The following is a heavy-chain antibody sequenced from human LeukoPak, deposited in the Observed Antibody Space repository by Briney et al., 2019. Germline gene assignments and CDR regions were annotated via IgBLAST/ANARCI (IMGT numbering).Heavy chain of an antibody. CDR3: ARGLVVTMIVVVITTGFDY. CDR2: INPNSGGT. CDR1: GYTFTGYY. J-gene: IGHJ4*02. Sequence: ASVKVSCKASGYTFTGYYMHWVRQAPGQGLEWMGWINPNSGGTNYAQKFQGRVTMTRDTSISTAYMELSRLRSDDTAVYYCARGLVVTMIVVVITTGFDYWGQGTLVTVSS. D-gene: IGHD3-22*01. V-gene: IGHV1-2*02.